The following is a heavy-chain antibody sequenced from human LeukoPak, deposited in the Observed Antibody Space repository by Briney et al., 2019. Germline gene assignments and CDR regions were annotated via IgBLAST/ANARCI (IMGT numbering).Heavy chain of an antibody. CDR3: ARVSSSWYQDWYFDL. J-gene: IGHJ2*01. Sequence: SETLSFTFTVPSGSISSYYWSWIRQPAGKGLKWIGRIDTSRNTNYKPSLKSRVTMSVDTSKNQFSLKLSSVTAADTAVYYCARVSSSWYQDWYFDLWGRGTLVTVSS. D-gene: IGHD6-13*01. CDR2: IDTSRNT. CDR1: SGSISSYY. V-gene: IGHV4-4*07.